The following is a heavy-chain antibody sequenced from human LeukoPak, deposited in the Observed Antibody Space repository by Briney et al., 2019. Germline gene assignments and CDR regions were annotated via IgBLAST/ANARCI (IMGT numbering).Heavy chain of an antibody. CDR1: GYTFTDYY. D-gene: IGHD3-22*01. J-gene: IGHJ4*02. CDR3: ATRGDSSGLPSYDY. V-gene: IGHV1-2*02. Sequence: ASVTVSYKASGYTFTDYYMHWVRQAPGQGGEGMGWINPNSGGTNYAQKFQRRVPMTRDTSISTAYMELSRLRSDDTAVYYCATRGDSSGLPSYDYWGQGTLVTVSS. CDR2: INPNSGGT.